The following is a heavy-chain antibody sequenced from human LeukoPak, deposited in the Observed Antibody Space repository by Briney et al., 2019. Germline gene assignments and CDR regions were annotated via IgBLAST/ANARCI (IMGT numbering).Heavy chain of an antibody. CDR2: IYTSGST. Sequence: SETLSLTCTVSGGSISSYYWSWIRQPAGKGLEWIGRIYTSGSTNYNPSLKSRVTMSVDTSKNQFSLKLSSVTAADTAVYYCARGSTLYDSSGYYYEGHFDYWGQGTLVTVSS. J-gene: IGHJ4*02. CDR3: ARGSTLYDSSGYYYEGHFDY. D-gene: IGHD3-22*01. CDR1: GGSISSYY. V-gene: IGHV4-4*07.